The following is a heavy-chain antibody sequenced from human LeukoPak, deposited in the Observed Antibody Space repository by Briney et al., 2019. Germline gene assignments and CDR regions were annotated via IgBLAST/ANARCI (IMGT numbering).Heavy chain of an antibody. Sequence: SETLSLTCTVSGGSISITTYYWGWIRHPPGKGLEWIGTIYFSGSTYYNPSLKRRVTISVDTSKNQFSLTMSSVTAADTAVYYCENLGYYNYGMDVWGQGTTVTVSS. CDR3: ENLGYYNYGMDV. CDR1: GGSISITTYY. CDR2: IYFSGST. V-gene: IGHV4-39*01. J-gene: IGHJ6*02.